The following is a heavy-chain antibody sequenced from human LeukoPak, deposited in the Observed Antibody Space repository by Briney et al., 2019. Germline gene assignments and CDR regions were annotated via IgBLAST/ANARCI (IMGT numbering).Heavy chain of an antibody. V-gene: IGHV4-61*02. Sequence: SQTLSLTCTVSGDSISSGDHYWGWIRQPAGKGLEWIGRIYPSGSTDYDPSLKSRVTISIDTSKSQLSLKLSSVTAADTAVYYCVRGSWGSDFDYWGQGTLVTVSS. J-gene: IGHJ4*02. D-gene: IGHD7-27*01. CDR1: GDSISSGDHY. CDR2: IYPSGST. CDR3: VRGSWGSDFDY.